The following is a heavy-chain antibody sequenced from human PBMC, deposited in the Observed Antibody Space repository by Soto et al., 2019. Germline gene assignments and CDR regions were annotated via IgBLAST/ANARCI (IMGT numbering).Heavy chain of an antibody. CDR3: ATYPWGGSMDY. Sequence: PGGSLRLSCTASGFTFSSYEMNWVRQAPGKGLEWISYISSSGYTKYYADSVEGRFTISRDNAKNSLYLQLNFLRAEDTAFYYCATYPWGGSMDYWGQGTLVTVSS. CDR2: ISSSGYTK. V-gene: IGHV3-48*03. J-gene: IGHJ4*02. CDR1: GFTFSSYE. D-gene: IGHD3-10*01.